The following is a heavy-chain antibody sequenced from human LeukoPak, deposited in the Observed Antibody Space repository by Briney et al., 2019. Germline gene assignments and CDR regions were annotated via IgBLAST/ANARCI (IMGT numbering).Heavy chain of an antibody. CDR2: INWNGGST. V-gene: IGHV3-20*04. CDR3: ARERLVHYDSSGYYYGNAFDI. Sequence: PGGSLRLSCAASGFTFDDYGMSWVRQAPGKGLEWVSGINWNGGSTGYADSVKGRLTISRDNAKISLYLQMNSLRAEDTALYYCARERLVHYDSSGYYYGNAFDIWGQWTMVTVSS. D-gene: IGHD3-22*01. CDR1: GFTFDDYG. J-gene: IGHJ3*02.